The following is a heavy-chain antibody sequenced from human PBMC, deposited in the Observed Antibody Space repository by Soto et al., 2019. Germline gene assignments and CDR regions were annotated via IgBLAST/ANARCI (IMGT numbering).Heavy chain of an antibody. Sequence: TLSLTGGVSGGTVASSHWWSWVRQSPGRGLEWIRNVYHTGDTNFNPSLQSRVTSSVDKSNNQFSLRLTSVTAADTAVYFCAREIVTAGGNNYFDPWGPGTLVTVSS. J-gene: IGHJ5*02. V-gene: IGHV4-4*01. D-gene: IGHD2-21*02. CDR3: AREIVTAGGNNYFDP. CDR2: VYHTGDT. CDR1: GGTVASSHW.